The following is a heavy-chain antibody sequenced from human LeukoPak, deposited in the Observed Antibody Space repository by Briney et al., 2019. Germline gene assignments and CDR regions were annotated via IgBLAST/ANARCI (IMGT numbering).Heavy chain of an antibody. J-gene: IGHJ4*02. CDR1: VDSVSSNSAA. D-gene: IGHD6-13*01. Sequence: SQTLSLTCAISVDSVSSNSAAWNWIRLSPSRGLEWLGRTYYRSKWYNDYAVSVKSRITINPDTSKNQFSLQLNSMTPEHTAVYYCARRGTAADPAFAYWGPGTLVTVPS. CDR3: ARRGTAADPAFAY. CDR2: TYYRSKWYN. V-gene: IGHV6-1*01.